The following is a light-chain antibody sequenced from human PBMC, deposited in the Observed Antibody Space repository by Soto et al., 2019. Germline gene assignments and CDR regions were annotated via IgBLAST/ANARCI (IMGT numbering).Light chain of an antibody. J-gene: IGKJ2*01. CDR3: QQYNSXPNT. CDR1: HIVSSW. V-gene: IGKV1-5*01. Sequence: IQMTQSPSTLSASVLYRLTITCRAIHIVSSWLAGYHQKPGKAPKLLIYDASNLESGVPSTFGGSGYGTEFPLTISRLQPDDVATYFFQQYNSXPNTFGQGTKV. CDR2: DAS.